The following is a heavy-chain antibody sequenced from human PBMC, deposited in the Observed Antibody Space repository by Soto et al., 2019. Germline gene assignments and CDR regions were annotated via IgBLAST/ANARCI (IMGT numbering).Heavy chain of an antibody. CDR1: GYTFTSYG. CDR3: ARVPRMIVVGEWFDP. D-gene: IGHD3-22*01. CDR2: ISAYNGNT. J-gene: IGHJ5*02. V-gene: IGHV1-18*01. Sequence: ASVKVSCKASGYTFTSYGISWVRQAPGQGLEWMGWISAYNGNTNYAQKLQGRVTMTTDTSTSTAYMELRSLRSDDTAVYYCARVPRMIVVGEWFDPWGQGTLVTVSS.